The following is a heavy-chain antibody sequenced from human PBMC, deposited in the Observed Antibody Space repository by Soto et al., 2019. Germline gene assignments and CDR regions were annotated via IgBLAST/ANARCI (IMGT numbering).Heavy chain of an antibody. Sequence: EVQLLESGGGLVQPGGSLRLSCAASGFTFKNYAVTWVRQAPGKGLEWVSGIGGSSETVYYADSVKGRFTISRDNYKETLYLQMNSLRAEDKAVNHCARTLVTTRMPPMYYGMDVWGPGTTVTVSS. D-gene: IGHD1-1*01. CDR3: ARTLVTTRMPPMYYGMDV. V-gene: IGHV3-23*01. CDR1: GFTFKNYA. J-gene: IGHJ6*02. CDR2: IGGSSETV.